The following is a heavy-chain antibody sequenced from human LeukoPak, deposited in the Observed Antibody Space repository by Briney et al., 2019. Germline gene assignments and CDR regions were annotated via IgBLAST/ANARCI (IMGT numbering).Heavy chain of an antibody. CDR1: GFTFSTFA. CDR2: IKQDGSEK. Sequence: GGSLRLSCAASGFTFSTFAMSWVRQAPGKGLEWVANIKQDGSEKYYVDSVKGRFTISRDNAKNSLYLQMNSLRAEDTAVYYCARVGGVIADDAFDIWGQGTMVTVSS. J-gene: IGHJ3*02. V-gene: IGHV3-7*01. CDR3: ARVGGVIADDAFDI. D-gene: IGHD3-16*02.